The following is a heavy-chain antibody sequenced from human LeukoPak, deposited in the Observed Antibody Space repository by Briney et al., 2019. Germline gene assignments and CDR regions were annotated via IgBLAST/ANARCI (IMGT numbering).Heavy chain of an antibody. V-gene: IGHV4-34*01. Sequence: PPETLSLTCAVYGGSFSGYYWSWIRQPPGKGLEWIGEINHSGSTNYNPSLKSRVTISVDTSKNQFSLKLSSVTAADTAVYYCARGYNKIRHFDYWGQGTLVTVSS. D-gene: IGHD1-1*01. CDR1: GGSFSGYY. J-gene: IGHJ4*02. CDR2: INHSGST. CDR3: ARGYNKIRHFDY.